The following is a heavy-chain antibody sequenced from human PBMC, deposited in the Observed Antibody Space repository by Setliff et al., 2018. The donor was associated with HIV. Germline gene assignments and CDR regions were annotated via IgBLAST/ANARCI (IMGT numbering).Heavy chain of an antibody. V-gene: IGHV4-61*08. CDR1: GGSFTDIGGSFTDYY. J-gene: IGHJ5*02. D-gene: IGHD4-17*01. CDR3: ARNVGGLRSAVNWFDP. Sequence: SETLSLTCAVFGGSFTDIGGSFTDYYWIWIRQPPGKGLEWIGFIYSSGSTNYNPSLKSRVTISVDTSKNQFSLKLNSVTAADTAVYYCARNVGGLRSAVNWFDPWGQGTLVTVSS. CDR2: IYSSGST.